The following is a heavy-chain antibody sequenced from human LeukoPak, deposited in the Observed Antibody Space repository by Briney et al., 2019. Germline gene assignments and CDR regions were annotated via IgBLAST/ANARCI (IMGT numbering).Heavy chain of an antibody. D-gene: IGHD4-17*01. J-gene: IGHJ6*02. V-gene: IGHV1-18*01. CDR3: ARDRSYGDYVGHYGMDV. CDR2: ISAYNGNT. Sequence: GASVKVSCKASGYTFTSYGISWVRQAPGQGLEWMGWISAYNGNTNYAQKLQGRVTMTTDTSTSTAYMELRSLRSDDTAVYYCARDRSYGDYVGHYGMDVWGQGTTVTVSS. CDR1: GYTFTSYG.